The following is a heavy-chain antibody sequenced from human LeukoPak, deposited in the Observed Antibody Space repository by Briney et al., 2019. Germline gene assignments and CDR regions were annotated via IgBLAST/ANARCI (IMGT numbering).Heavy chain of an antibody. Sequence: PGGSLRLSCAASGFTFSSYAIHWVRQAPGKGLEWVAVISYDGSNKYYADSVKGRFTISRDNSKNTLYLQMDSLRAEDTAVYYCARGITGMYYYDPWGQGTLVTVSS. V-gene: IGHV3-30-3*01. CDR3: ARGITGMYYYDP. J-gene: IGHJ5*02. D-gene: IGHD3-10*01. CDR2: ISYDGSNK. CDR1: GFTFSSYA.